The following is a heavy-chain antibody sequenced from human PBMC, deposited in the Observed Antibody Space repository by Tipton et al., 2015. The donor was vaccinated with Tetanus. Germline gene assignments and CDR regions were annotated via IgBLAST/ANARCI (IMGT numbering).Heavy chain of an antibody. CDR1: GGSMIGSGHY. D-gene: IGHD2-2*01. V-gene: IGHV4-39*07. Sequence: TLSLTCIVSGGSMIGSGHYGAWVRQSPGKGLEWIGSLTYSGRTYYSPSLKSRVTMSVDTSKQQFSLSLTSATAADTAVYYCARGWSECSSWSCSPFDSWGPGTLVTVSS. CDR3: ARGWSECSSWSCSPFDS. J-gene: IGHJ4*02. CDR2: LTYSGRT.